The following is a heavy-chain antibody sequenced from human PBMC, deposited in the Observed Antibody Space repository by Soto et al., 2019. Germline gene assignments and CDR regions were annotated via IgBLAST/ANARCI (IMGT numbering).Heavy chain of an antibody. CDR1: GFSFIDYS. CDR3: ARSAKKTWLPDF. V-gene: IGHV1-3*01. Sequence: ASVKVSCKASGFSFIDYSILWVRRAPGQSLEWLGWINAGNGNTKYSHKFQDRVTITSDTSATTTYMELRSLRSEDTAVFYCARSAKKTWLPDFWGQGTLVTVSS. CDR2: INAGNGNT. D-gene: IGHD5-12*01. J-gene: IGHJ1*01.